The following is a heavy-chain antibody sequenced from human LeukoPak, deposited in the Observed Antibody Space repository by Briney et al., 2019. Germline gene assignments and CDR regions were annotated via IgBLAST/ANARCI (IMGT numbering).Heavy chain of an antibody. CDR3: ARDGASASSSWYEGGYYFDY. CDR2: IWYDGSNK. CDR1: GFTFSSYG. Sequence: GRSLRLSCAASGFTFSSYGMHWVRQAPGKGLEWVAVIWYDGSNKYYADSVKGRFTISRGNSKNTLYLQMNSLRAEDTAVYYCARDGASASSSWYEGGYYFDYWGQGTLVTVSS. J-gene: IGHJ4*02. V-gene: IGHV3-33*01. D-gene: IGHD6-13*01.